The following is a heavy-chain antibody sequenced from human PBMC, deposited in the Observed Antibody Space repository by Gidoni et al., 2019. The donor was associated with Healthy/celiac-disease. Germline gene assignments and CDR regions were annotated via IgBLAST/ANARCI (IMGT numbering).Heavy chain of an antibody. V-gene: IGHV4-34*01. CDR1: GGSFSGYY. D-gene: IGHD6-13*01. J-gene: IGHJ2*01. CDR2: INHSGST. Sequence: QVQLQQWGAGLLKPSETLSLPCAVYGGSFSGYYWSWIRQPPGKGLEWIGEINHSGSTNYNPSLKSRVTISVDTSKNQFSLKLSSVTAADTAVYYCARVSTIAAAGTWYFDLWGRGTLVTVSS. CDR3: ARVSTIAAAGTWYFDL.